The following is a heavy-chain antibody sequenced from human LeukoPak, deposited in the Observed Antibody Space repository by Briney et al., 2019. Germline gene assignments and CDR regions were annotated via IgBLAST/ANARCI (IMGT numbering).Heavy chain of an antibody. CDR2: IYPGDADA. CDR1: GYRFTRYW. J-gene: IGHJ4*02. CDR3: AGLSSGYFTTPGYFDY. D-gene: IGHD3-22*01. V-gene: IGHV5-51*01. Sequence: GESLKISCEGSGYRFTRYWIGWVRQMPGKGVEWMGIIYPGDADARYSPSFQGQVTILVDKSISTAYLQWSSLKASDTTMYYCAGLSSGYFTTPGYFDYWGQGTLVTVSS.